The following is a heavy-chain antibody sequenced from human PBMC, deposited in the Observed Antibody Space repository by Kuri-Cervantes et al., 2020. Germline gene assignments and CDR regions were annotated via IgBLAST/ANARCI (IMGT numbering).Heavy chain of an antibody. Sequence: SVKVSCKASGGTFSSYAISWVRQAPGQGLEWMGGIIPIFGTANYAQKFQGRVTITADKSTSTAYMELSSLRSEDTAVYYCALGFCSRTSCLVIDYWGQGTLVTVSS. CDR2: IIPIFGTA. CDR1: GGTFSSYA. J-gene: IGHJ4*02. CDR3: ALGFCSRTSCLVIDY. D-gene: IGHD2-2*01. V-gene: IGHV1-69*06.